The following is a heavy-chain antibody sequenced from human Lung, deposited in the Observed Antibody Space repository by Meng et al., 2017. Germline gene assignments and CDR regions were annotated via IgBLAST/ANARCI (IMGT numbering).Heavy chain of an antibody. J-gene: IGHJ4*02. CDR2: INHGGST. CDR3: ARERHSTIIRGVIDF. CDR1: GGSISGSY. D-gene: IGHD3-10*01. V-gene: IGHV4-34*01. Sequence: QVQQQKVGERLLRHSENLSLTVAFDGGSISGSYWSLIRQSPAKGLEWIGKINHGGSTNYNPSLESRVTISVDTPKNQFSLRLTSMTVADTAVYYCARERHSTIIRGVIDFWGQGALVTVSS.